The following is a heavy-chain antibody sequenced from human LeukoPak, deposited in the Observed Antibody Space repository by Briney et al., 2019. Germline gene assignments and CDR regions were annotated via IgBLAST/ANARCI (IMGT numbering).Heavy chain of an antibody. J-gene: IGHJ3*02. CDR2: IYYSGST. D-gene: IGHD4-17*01. V-gene: IGHV4-59*01. CDR3: ARSRYGDYFSAAFDI. CDR1: GGSISSYY. Sequence: PSETLSLTCTVSGGSISSYYWSWIRQPPGKGLEWIGYIYYSGSTNYNPSLKSRVTISVDTSKNQFSLKLSSVTAADTAVYYCARSRYGDYFSAAFDIWGQGTMVTVSS.